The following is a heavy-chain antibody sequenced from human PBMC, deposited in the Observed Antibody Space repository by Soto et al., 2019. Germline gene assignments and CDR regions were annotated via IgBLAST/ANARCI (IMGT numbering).Heavy chain of an antibody. CDR2: IIPIFGTA. CDR3: ARATTVTTDLNL. J-gene: IGHJ5*02. D-gene: IGHD4-17*01. V-gene: IGHV1-69*13. Sequence: GASVKVSCKASGGTFSSYAISWVRQAPGQGLEWMGGIIPIFGTANYAQKFQGRVTITADESTSTAYMELSSLRSEDTAVYYCARATTVTTDLNLWGQGTLVPVSS. CDR1: GGTFSSYA.